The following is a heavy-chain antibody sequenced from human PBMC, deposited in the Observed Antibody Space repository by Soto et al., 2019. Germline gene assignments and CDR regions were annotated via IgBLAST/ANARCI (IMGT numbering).Heavy chain of an antibody. J-gene: IGHJ6*02. CDR3: ARWYAAEV. CDR2: IKPDRSEK. D-gene: IGHD6-13*01. V-gene: IGHV3-7*03. CDR1: AFTHSSRA. Sequence: EVTRRVSWAASAFTHSSRAMTWDRRARGKGLEWVEKIKPDRSEKNYVASVQGRFTISSDNAKNSLYLEMNNPRVEHAAIYSCARWYAAEVWRQGTTVTVSS.